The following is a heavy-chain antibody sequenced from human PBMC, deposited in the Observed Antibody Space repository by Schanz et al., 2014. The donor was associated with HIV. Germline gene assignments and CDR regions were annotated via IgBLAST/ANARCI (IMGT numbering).Heavy chain of an antibody. J-gene: IGHJ5*02. V-gene: IGHV1-8*01. D-gene: IGHD3-3*01. Sequence: QVQLVQSGAEVKKPGASVKGSCKASGYTFTRYDINWVRQATGQGLEGMGWMKPNSGNTGYAQKFQGRVTMTRNTSINTAYMEMTSLRSEDTAVYYCARDLGGDFWSAQGGFDPWGQGTLVTVSS. CDR3: ARDLGGDFWSAQGGFDP. CDR1: GYTFTRYD. CDR2: MKPNSGNT.